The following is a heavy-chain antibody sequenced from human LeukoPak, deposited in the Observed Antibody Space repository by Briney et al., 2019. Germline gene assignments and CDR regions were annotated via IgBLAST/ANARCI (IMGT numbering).Heavy chain of an antibody. V-gene: IGHV1-69*13. CDR2: IIPIFGTA. D-gene: IGHD5-18*01. CDR3: ARDHGAMVAAYYYGMDV. J-gene: IGHJ6*02. Sequence: GASVKVSCKASGYTFSSYYIHWVRQAPGQGLEWMGGIIPIFGTANYAQKFQGRVTITADESTSTAYMELSSLRSEDTAVYYCARDHGAMVAAYYYGMDVWGQGTTVTVSS. CDR1: GYTFSSYY.